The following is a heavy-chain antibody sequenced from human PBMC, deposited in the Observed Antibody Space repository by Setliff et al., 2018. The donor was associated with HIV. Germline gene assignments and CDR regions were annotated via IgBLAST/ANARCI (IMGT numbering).Heavy chain of an antibody. CDR3: VRDQLRWPERWDFDF. CDR2: ISATGTTV. Sequence: PGGSLRLSCAASGFTFTSYAMNWVRQAPGEGLEWISYISATGTTVSYADSVRGRFIISRDSVRNEVYLQMKSLRVDDTALYYCVRDQLRWPERWDFDFWGQGTLVTVSS. J-gene: IGHJ4*02. CDR1: GFTFTSYA. V-gene: IGHV3-48*01. D-gene: IGHD1-26*01.